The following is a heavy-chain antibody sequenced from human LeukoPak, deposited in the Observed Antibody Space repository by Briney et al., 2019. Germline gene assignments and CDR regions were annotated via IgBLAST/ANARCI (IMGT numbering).Heavy chain of an antibody. V-gene: IGHV4-61*02. CDR3: ARQVDV. CDR2: MCTSGST. J-gene: IGHJ6*04. CDR1: GGSISSGSYY. Sequence: SETLSLTCTVSGGSISSGSYYWSWIRQPAGKGLEWIGRMCTSGSTNYNPSLKSRVTISVDTSKNQFSLKLNSVTAADTAVYYCARQVDVWGKGTTVTVSS.